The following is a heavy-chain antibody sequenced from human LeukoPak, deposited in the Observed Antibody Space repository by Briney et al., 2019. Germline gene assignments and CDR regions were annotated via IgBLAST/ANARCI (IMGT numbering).Heavy chain of an antibody. D-gene: IGHD5-12*01. J-gene: IGHJ4*02. V-gene: IGHV3-64D*06. CDR1: GFTFSSYA. CDR3: ASPYSGYNYNFDH. CDR2: ISSNGGST. Sequence: GGSLRLSCSASGFTFSSYAMHWVRQAPGKGLEYVPSISSNGGSTYYADSVKGRFTISRDNSKNTLSLQMSSLRTEDTAVYYCASPYSGYNYNFDHWGQGTLVTVSS.